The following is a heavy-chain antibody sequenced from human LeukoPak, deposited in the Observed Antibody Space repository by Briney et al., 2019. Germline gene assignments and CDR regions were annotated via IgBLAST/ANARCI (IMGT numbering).Heavy chain of an antibody. Sequence: GESLRISCKGSGYTFTNYWIGWVRQMPGKGPEWMGLIYPSDSDTRYSPSFQGQVTISADKSITTAYLQWSSLKASDTAMYYCARQGRAGGYTYFDYWGQGTLVTVSS. J-gene: IGHJ4*02. CDR2: IYPSDSDT. D-gene: IGHD5-18*01. V-gene: IGHV5-51*01. CDR1: GYTFTNYW. CDR3: ARQGRAGGYTYFDY.